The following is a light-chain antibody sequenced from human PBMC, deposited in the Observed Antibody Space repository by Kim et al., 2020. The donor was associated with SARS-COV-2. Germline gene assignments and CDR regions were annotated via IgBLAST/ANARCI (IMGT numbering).Light chain of an antibody. CDR1: SGKIASNF. CDR3: QSGRL. CDR2: EDN. J-gene: IGLJ2*01. V-gene: IGLV6-57*03. Sequence: SPGQTVPISCPRSSGKIASNFVQWYQQRPGSAPTSVIYEDNQRPSWVPDRFSGSIDDSSNSASLTISGLKTEDEADYYCQSGRLFGGGTQLTVL.